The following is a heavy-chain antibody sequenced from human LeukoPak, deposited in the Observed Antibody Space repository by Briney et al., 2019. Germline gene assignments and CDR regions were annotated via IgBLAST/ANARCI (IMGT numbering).Heavy chain of an antibody. CDR2: ISSSGSTI. V-gene: IGHV3-48*03. J-gene: IGHJ3*02. D-gene: IGHD4-23*01. CDR1: GFTFSGYE. CDR3: ARDADYGGSPDAFDI. Sequence: GGSLRLSCAASGFTFSGYEMNWVRQAPGKGLEWVSYISSSGSTIYYADSVKGRFTISRDNAKNSLYLQMNSLRAEDTAVYYCARDADYGGSPDAFDIWGRETIVTVSS.